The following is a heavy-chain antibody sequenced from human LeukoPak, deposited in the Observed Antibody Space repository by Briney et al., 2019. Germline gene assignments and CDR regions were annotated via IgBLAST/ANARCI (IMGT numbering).Heavy chain of an antibody. Sequence: LPGGSLRLSCVASGFTFSSYDMHWVRQATGKGLEWVSAIGTAGDTYYPGSVKGRFTISRENAKNSLYLQMNSLRAGDTAVYYCARVASGYCSGGSCYSFTRYWYFDLWGRGTLVTVSS. CDR2: IGTAGDT. D-gene: IGHD2-15*01. CDR3: ARVASGYCSGGSCYSFTRYWYFDL. J-gene: IGHJ2*01. CDR1: GFTFSSYD. V-gene: IGHV3-13*01.